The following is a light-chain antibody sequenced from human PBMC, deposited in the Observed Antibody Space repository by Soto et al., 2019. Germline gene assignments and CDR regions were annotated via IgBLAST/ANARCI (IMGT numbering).Light chain of an antibody. V-gene: IGKV1-27*01. J-gene: IGKJ2*01. Sequence: DIQMTQSPSSLSASVGDRVTITCRASQGISNYLAWYQQKPGKVPKLLIFLASTLESGVPSRFSGSGSGTDFTLTISSLQPEDVATYYCQQYNNWPPMYTFGQGTKLEIK. CDR3: QQYNNWPPMYT. CDR2: LAS. CDR1: QGISNY.